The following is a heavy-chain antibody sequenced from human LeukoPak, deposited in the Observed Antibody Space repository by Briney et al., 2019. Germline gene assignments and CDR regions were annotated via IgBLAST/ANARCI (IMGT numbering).Heavy chain of an antibody. V-gene: IGHV4-61*05. J-gene: IGHJ2*01. D-gene: IGHD3-22*01. Sequence: SETLSLTCTVSGGSISSNSYYWGWIRQPPGKGLEWIGYIYPNGITSYNPSLRSRGTISIATSKNQFSLRLRSVTAADTAIYYCARRAYYDTSGYYPTSGYFDLWGRGTLVTVSS. CDR2: IYPNGIT. CDR1: GGSISSNSYY. CDR3: ARRAYYDTSGYYPTSGYFDL.